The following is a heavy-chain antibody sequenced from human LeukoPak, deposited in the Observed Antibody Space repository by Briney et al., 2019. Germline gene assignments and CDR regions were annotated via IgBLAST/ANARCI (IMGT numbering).Heavy chain of an antibody. Sequence: YPSETLSLTCTVSGGSISGYYWSWIRQPPGKGLEWIGYIYYSGSTNYSPSLKSRVAISVDTSKNQFSLKLRSVTTADTAVYYCARQVWIQLWLFDYWGQGTLVTVSS. V-gene: IGHV4-59*12. J-gene: IGHJ4*02. CDR2: IYYSGST. D-gene: IGHD5-18*01. CDR3: ARQVWIQLWLFDY. CDR1: GGSISGYY.